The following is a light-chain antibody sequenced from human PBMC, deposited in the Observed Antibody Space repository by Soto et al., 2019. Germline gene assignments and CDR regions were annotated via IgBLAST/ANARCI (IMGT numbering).Light chain of an antibody. Sequence: DIVMTQPPLSLPVTPGEPATLSCRASQSVSSNFLAWYQQKPGQAPRLLIYGVSSRASGIPARFSGSGSGTEFTLIISSLQSEDFAVYYCQQYNNWPPITFGQGTRLEIK. V-gene: IGKV3D-15*01. CDR2: GVS. CDR1: QSVSSN. CDR3: QQYNNWPPIT. J-gene: IGKJ5*01.